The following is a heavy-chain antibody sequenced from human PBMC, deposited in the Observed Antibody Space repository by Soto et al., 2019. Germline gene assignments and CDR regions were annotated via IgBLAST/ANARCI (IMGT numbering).Heavy chain of an antibody. CDR2: IIPMVDTA. V-gene: IGHV1-69*06. CDR1: GGSFTSSV. Sequence: SVKVSCKASGGSFTSSVLNWVRQTPRHGLEWMGGIIPMVDTANYPRKFQARVTITADKTTKIAYMELTSLTSEDTAVYYCTRVVPSTAKFDFWGQGTLVTVSS. J-gene: IGHJ4*02. CDR3: TRVVPSTAKFDF. D-gene: IGHD2-15*01.